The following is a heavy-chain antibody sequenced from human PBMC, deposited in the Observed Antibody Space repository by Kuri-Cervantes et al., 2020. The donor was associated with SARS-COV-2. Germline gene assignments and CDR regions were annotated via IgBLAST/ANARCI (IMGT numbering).Heavy chain of an antibody. D-gene: IGHD6-13*01. V-gene: IGHV1-8*01. J-gene: IGHJ6*01. CDR2: MNPNSGNT. CDR3: ARRFYGSSWYNYYYYGMDV. CDR1: GYTFTSYD. Sequence: ASVKVSCKASGYTFTSYDISWVRQATGQGLEWMGWMNPNSGNTGYAQKFQGRVTMTRNTSISTAYMELSSLRSEDTAVYYCARRFYGSSWYNYYYYGMDVWGQGTTVTVSS.